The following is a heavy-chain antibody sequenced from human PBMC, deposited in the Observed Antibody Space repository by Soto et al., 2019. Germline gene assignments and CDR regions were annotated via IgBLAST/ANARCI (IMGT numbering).Heavy chain of an antibody. CDR1: GASISSSNYY. Sequence: SETLSLTCTVSGASISSSNYYWGWIRQPPGKGLEWIGSIYYSGSTYYNPSLKSRVTISVDTSKNQFSLKLSSVTAADTAVYYCAIQAGITTVRGVHRYYYYYMDVWGKGTTVTVSS. V-gene: IGHV4-39*01. CDR2: IYYSGST. J-gene: IGHJ6*03. D-gene: IGHD3-10*01. CDR3: AIQAGITTVRGVHRYYYYYMDV.